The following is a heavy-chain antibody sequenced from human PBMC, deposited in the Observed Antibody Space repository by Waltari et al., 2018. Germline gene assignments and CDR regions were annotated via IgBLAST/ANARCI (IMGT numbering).Heavy chain of an antibody. V-gene: IGHV1-69*08. CDR1: GGTFSSYA. J-gene: IGHJ4*02. CDR2: IIPICGTA. CDR3: ARYYYGSGSHDFDY. D-gene: IGHD3-10*01. Sequence: QVQLVQSGAEVKKPGSSVKVSCKASGGTFSSYAISWVRQAPGQGLEWMGRIIPICGTANYAQKFQCRVTITADKSTSTAYMELSSLRSEDTAVYYCARYYYGSGSHDFDYWGLGTLVTVSS.